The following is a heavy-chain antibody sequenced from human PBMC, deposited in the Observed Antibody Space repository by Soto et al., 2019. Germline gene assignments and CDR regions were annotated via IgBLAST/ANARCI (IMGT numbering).Heavy chain of an antibody. Sequence: QVQLVQSGAEVKKPGASVKGSCKASGYTFTSYDINWVRQATGRGLEWMGWMNPNSGITGYAQKFQGRVTMTRNMYISRAYMELSSLRSEDTAVYYCAGGRADTARVWGWFDPWGQGTLVTVTS. CDR3: AGGRADTARVWGWFDP. D-gene: IGHD5-18*01. CDR1: GYTFTSYD. J-gene: IGHJ5*02. CDR2: MNPNSGIT. V-gene: IGHV1-8*01.